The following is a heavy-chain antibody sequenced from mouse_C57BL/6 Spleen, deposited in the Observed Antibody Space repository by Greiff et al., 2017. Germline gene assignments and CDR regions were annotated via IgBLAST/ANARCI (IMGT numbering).Heavy chain of an antibody. D-gene: IGHD1-1*01. CDR2: IDPSDSYT. CDR1: GYTFTSYW. J-gene: IGHJ3*01. V-gene: IGHV1-59*01. Sequence: QVQLKQPGAELVRPGTSVKLSCKASGYTFTSYWMHWVKQRPGQGLEWIGVIDPSDSYTNYNQKFKGKATLTVDTSSSTAYMQLSSLTSEDSAVYYCARSDYGSSPWFAYWGQGTLVTVSA. CDR3: ARSDYGSSPWFAY.